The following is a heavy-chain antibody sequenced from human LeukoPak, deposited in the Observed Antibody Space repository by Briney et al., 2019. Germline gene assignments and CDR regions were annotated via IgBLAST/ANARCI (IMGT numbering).Heavy chain of an antibody. J-gene: IGHJ4*02. CDR2: ISSSSSYI. CDR1: GFTFSRYS. CDR3: ARDSTYYYDSSGYYP. Sequence: GGSLRLSCAASGFTFSRYSMSWVRQAPGKGLEWVSSISSSSSYIYYADSVKGRFTISRDNAKNSLYLQMNSLRAEDTAVYYCARDSTYYYDSSGYYPRGQGTLVTASS. D-gene: IGHD3-22*01. V-gene: IGHV3-21*01.